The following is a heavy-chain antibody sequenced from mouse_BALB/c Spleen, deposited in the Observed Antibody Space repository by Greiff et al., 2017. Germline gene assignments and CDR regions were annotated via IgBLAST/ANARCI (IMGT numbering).Heavy chain of an antibody. CDR3: ARGPSIYYGNYGGFAY. CDR1: GFSLTGYG. CDR2: IWGDGST. Sequence: QVQLQQSGPGLVAPSQSLSITCTVSGFSLTGYGVNWVRQPPGKGLEWLGMIWGDGSTDYNSALKSRLSISKDNSKSQVFLKMNSLQTDDTARYYCARGPSIYYGNYGGFAYWGQGTLVTVSA. J-gene: IGHJ3*01. D-gene: IGHD2-1*01. V-gene: IGHV2-6-7*01.